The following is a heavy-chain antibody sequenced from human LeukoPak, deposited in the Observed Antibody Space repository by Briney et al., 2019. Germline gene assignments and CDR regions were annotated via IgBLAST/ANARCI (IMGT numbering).Heavy chain of an antibody. CDR1: GYTFTGYY. D-gene: IGHD3-22*01. CDR2: INPNSGGT. Sequence: ASVKVSCKASGYTFTGYYMHWVRQAPGQGLEWMGWINPNSGGTNYAQKFQGWVTMTRDTSISTAYMELSRLRSDDTAVYYCAGEHYYDSSGFDYWGQGTLVTVSS. CDR3: AGEHYYDSSGFDY. J-gene: IGHJ4*02. V-gene: IGHV1-2*04.